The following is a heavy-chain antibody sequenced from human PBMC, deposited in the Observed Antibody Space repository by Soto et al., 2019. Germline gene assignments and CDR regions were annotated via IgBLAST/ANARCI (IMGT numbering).Heavy chain of an antibody. V-gene: IGHV3-7*01. J-gene: IGHJ4*02. CDR1: GFTFSNYW. CDR2: IKYDGSAT. Sequence: EVQLVESGGGLVQPGGSLRLSCAASGFTFSNYWMNWVRQAPGKGLEWVANIKYDGSATIYVDAVKGRFTISRDNAKDSLHLQMTSLRAEDTGIYYCVAYNSNWGIHWGQGTLVSVSS. D-gene: IGHD6-13*01. CDR3: VAYNSNWGIH.